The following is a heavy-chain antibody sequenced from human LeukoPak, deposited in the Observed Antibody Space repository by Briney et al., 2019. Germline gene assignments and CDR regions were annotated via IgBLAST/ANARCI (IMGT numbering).Heavy chain of an antibody. D-gene: IGHD6-19*01. CDR3: AKGSRDSSGWYRDY. J-gene: IGHJ4*02. V-gene: IGHV3-30*09. CDR2: VSYDGSNK. Sequence: GGSLRLSCAASGFTFSTYAIHWVRQAPGKGLEWVTVVSYDGSNKYYADSVKGRFAISRDNSKNTLYLQMNSLRAEDTAVYYCAKGSRDSSGWYRDYWGQGTLVTVSS. CDR1: GFTFSTYA.